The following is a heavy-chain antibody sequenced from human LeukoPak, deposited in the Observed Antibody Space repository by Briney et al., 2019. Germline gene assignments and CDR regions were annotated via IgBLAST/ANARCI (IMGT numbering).Heavy chain of an antibody. J-gene: IGHJ2*01. V-gene: IGHV1-69*01. Sequence: SVKVSCKASGGTFSSYAISWVRQAPGQGLEWMGGIIPIFGTANYAQKFQGRVTITADESTSTAYMELSSLRSEDTAVYYCARHPWGYNGYGSTVTTENWYFDLWGRGTLVTVSS. CDR3: ARHPWGYNGYGSTVTTENWYFDL. CDR1: GGTFSSYA. CDR2: IIPIFGTA. D-gene: IGHD5-12*01.